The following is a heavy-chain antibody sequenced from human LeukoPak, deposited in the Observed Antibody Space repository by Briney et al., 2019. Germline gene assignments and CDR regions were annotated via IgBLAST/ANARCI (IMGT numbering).Heavy chain of an antibody. CDR1: GFTFNTYG. J-gene: IGHJ4*02. CDR3: AKNRPGASVQGDC. D-gene: IGHD1-14*01. CDR2: ISGDDTDT. V-gene: IGHV3-23*01. Sequence: GESLRLSCAAPGFTFNTYGMSWVRQAPGTGLEWVSTISGDDTDTYYKFSVKGPFTISRDNSKNTLYLQMNRLRAEDTDIYYCAKNRPGASVQGDCWGQGTLVTVSS.